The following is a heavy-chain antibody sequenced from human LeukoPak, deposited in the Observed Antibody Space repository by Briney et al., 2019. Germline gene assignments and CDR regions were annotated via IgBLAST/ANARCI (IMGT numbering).Heavy chain of an antibody. CDR1: GFTFNDYG. CDR2: IRYDGKNT. Sequence: GGSLRLSCSPSGFTFNDYGMHWVRQAPGKGLEWLAFIRYDGKNTYYADSVKGRFTIARDNSKSTLSLQMNSLRSEDTSPYYCAKATSTTVAPRDAFDVWGQGTMVTVSS. V-gene: IGHV3-30*02. CDR3: AKATSTTVAPRDAFDV. J-gene: IGHJ3*01. D-gene: IGHD4-23*01.